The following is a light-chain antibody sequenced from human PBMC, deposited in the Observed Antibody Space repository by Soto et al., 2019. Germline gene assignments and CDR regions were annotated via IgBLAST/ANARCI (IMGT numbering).Light chain of an antibody. V-gene: IGLV2-8*01. CDR2: EVT. CDR3: SSYAASNKYYFV. Sequence: QSALTQPPSASGSPGQSVTISCTGTSSDVGGYNYVSWYQQYPGRAPKLMISEVTKRPSGVPDRFSGSKSGNTASLAVAGLQAEDEADCYCSSYAASNKYYFVFGGWTQLTVL. CDR1: SSDVGGYNY. J-gene: IGLJ3*02.